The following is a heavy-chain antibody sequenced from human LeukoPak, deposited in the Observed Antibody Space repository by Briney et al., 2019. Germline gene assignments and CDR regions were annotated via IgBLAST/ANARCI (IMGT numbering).Heavy chain of an antibody. CDR2: INSDGSST. CDR1: GFTFSSYW. D-gene: IGHD6-13*01. V-gene: IGHV3-74*01. CDR3: AGIAAGRFDY. Sequence: GVSLRLSRAASGFTFSSYWMHWVRQAPGKGLVWVSRINSDGSSTSYADSVKGRFTISRDNAKNTLYLQMNSLRAEDTAVYYCAGIAAGRFDYWGQGTLVTVSS. J-gene: IGHJ4*02.